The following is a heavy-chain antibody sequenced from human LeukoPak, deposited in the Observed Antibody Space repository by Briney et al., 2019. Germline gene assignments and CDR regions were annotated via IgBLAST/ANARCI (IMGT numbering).Heavy chain of an antibody. CDR1: GYTFNTYG. Sequence: ASVKVSCRASGYTFNTYGITWVRQAPGQGLEWMGWISGYNGNTNYAQKFQGRVTMTTDTSTSTAYMELRSLRSDDTAVYYCARDGIVVVVAATAGSYYMDVWGKGTTVTVSS. CDR2: ISGYNGNT. J-gene: IGHJ6*03. CDR3: ARDGIVVVVAATAGSYYMDV. D-gene: IGHD2-15*01. V-gene: IGHV1-18*01.